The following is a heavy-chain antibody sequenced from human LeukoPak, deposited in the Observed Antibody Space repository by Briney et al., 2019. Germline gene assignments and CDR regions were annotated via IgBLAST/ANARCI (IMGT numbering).Heavy chain of an antibody. Sequence: GASLQISCKGSGYSFTSYWIGWVRQMPGKGLEWMGIIYPCDSDTRYSPSFQGQVTISADKSISTAYLQWSSLKASDTAMYYCARHTRAERFGELLLSFSWFDPWGQGTLVTVSS. CDR3: ARHTRAERFGELLLSFSWFDP. CDR1: GYSFTSYW. CDR2: IYPCDSDT. J-gene: IGHJ5*02. D-gene: IGHD3-10*01. V-gene: IGHV5-51*01.